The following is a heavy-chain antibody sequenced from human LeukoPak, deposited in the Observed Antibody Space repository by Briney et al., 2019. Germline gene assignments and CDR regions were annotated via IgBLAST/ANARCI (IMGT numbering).Heavy chain of an antibody. D-gene: IGHD2-15*01. CDR1: AFTFSTYT. V-gene: IGHV3-21*01. CDR3: ARAGYCSGGSCYGVDY. Sequence: PGGSLRLSCVASAFTFSTYTMNWVRQAPGKGLEWVSSISISGTYIYYADSIKGRFTISRDNAKNSLYLQMNSLRAEDTAVYYCARAGYCSGGSCYGVDYWGQGTLVTVSS. J-gene: IGHJ4*02. CDR2: ISISGTYI.